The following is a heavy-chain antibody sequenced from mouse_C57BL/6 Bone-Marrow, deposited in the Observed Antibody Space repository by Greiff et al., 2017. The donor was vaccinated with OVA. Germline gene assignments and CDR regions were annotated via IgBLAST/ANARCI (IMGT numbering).Heavy chain of an antibody. Sequence: DVQLHESGGGLVQPKGSLKLSCAASGFSFNTYAMNWVRQAPGKGLEWVARIRSKSNNYATYYSDSVKDRFTISRDDSESMLYLQMNNLKTEDTAMYYCVRQGTRDLGWFAYWGQGTLVTVSA. D-gene: IGHD3-3*01. CDR2: IRSKSNNYAT. J-gene: IGHJ3*01. CDR3: VRQGTRDLGWFAY. V-gene: IGHV10-1*01. CDR1: GFSFNTYA.